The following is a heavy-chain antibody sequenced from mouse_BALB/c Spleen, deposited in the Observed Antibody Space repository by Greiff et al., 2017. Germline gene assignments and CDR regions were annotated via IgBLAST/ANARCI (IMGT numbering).Heavy chain of an antibody. CDR1: GYTFTSYW. CDR2: IYPGDGDT. D-gene: IGHD2-1*01. CDR3: ARGNSYFDY. V-gene: IGHV1-87*01. J-gene: IGHJ2*01. Sequence: VQLQQSGAELARPGASVKLSCKASGYTFTSYWMQWVKQRPGQGLEWIGAIYPGDGDTRYTQKFKGKATLTADKSSSTAYMQLSSLASEDSAVYYCARGNSYFDYWGQGTTLTVSS.